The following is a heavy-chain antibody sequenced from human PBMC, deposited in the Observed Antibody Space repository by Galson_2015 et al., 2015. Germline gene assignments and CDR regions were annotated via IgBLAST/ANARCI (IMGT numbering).Heavy chain of an antibody. Sequence: SLRLSCAASGFTFSSAAMTWVRQVPGKELEWVSVVSASGTNTYYADSVKGRFTISRDNAKNTLYLQMNSLRAEDTAVYYCAKDLQMSRWGQGTLVTVSS. D-gene: IGHD5-24*01. CDR2: VSASGTNT. J-gene: IGHJ4*02. CDR3: AKDLQMSR. V-gene: IGHV3-23*01. CDR1: GFTFSSAA.